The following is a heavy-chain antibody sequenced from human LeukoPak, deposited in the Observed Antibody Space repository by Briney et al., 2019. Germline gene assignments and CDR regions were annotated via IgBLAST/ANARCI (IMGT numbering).Heavy chain of an antibody. V-gene: IGHV1-46*01. CDR2: INPSGGST. Sequence: GASVKVSCRASGYTFTSYGISWVRQAPGQGLEWMGIINPSGGSTSYAQKFRGRVTMTRDMSTSTVYMELSSLRSEDTAVYYCARDRHRYDFWSGYKNYDFDYWGQGTLVTVSS. D-gene: IGHD3-3*01. J-gene: IGHJ4*02. CDR1: GYTFTSYG. CDR3: ARDRHRYDFWSGYKNYDFDY.